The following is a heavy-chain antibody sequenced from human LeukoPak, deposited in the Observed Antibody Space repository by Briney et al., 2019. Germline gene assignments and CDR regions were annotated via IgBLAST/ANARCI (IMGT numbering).Heavy chain of an antibody. V-gene: IGHV1-2*02. CDR1: GYTFTGYY. D-gene: IGHD2-8*01. J-gene: IGHJ4*02. CDR3: ARVGRYCTNGVCYYPGPDFDY. CDR2: INPNSGGT. Sequence: GASVKVSCKASGYTFTGYYMHWVRQAPGQGLEWMGWINPNSGGTNYAQKVQGRVTMTRDTSISTAYMELSRLRSDDTAVYYCARVGRYCTNGVCYYPGPDFDYWGQGTLVTVSS.